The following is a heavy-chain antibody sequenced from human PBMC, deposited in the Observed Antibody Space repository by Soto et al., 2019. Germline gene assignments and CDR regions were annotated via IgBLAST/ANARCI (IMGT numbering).Heavy chain of an antibody. CDR2: AYYSGTT. CDR1: SGPISSYY. J-gene: IGHJ4*02. V-gene: IGHV4-59*01. Sequence: QVQLLQSGPRLVKPSETLSLTCTVASGPISSYYWSWLRQPPGKGLEWIGYAYYSGTTNYNSSLKSRVTISIDTSKNQVSLTLNSVTAADTAVYYCARTPFYYFALGTHLYYFDFGGQGALVTVSS. D-gene: IGHD3-10*01. CDR3: ARTPFYYFALGTHLYYFDF.